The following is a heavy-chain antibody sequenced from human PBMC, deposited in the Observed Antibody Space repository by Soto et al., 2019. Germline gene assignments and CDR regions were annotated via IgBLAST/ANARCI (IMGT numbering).Heavy chain of an antibody. D-gene: IGHD3-10*01. V-gene: IGHV3-11*01. CDR2: SSGGVSTM. CDR1: RFTLSDHY. Sequence: PAGSLRLSCAASRFTLSDHYMTWVRQAPGKGLEWVSKSSGGVSTMYYADSVKGRFTVSRDNAKNALYLQMNRLRAEDTAVYYCAGDPFYYASGFWGRGTLVTVSS. J-gene: IGHJ4*02. CDR3: AGDPFYYASGF.